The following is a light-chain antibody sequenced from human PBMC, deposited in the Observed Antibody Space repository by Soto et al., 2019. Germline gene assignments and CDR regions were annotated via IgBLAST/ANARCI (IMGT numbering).Light chain of an antibody. CDR2: GAS. J-gene: IGKJ5*01. CDR3: QQYNNWPLT. CDR1: QSVSSN. V-gene: IGKV3-15*01. Sequence: EIVMTQSPATLSVSPGERATLSCRASQSVSSNLAWYQQKPGQAPRLLIYGASTGATGIPARFSGSGSGTEFTLTISSLQSEDFAVYYCQQYNNWPLTFGQGTRLEI.